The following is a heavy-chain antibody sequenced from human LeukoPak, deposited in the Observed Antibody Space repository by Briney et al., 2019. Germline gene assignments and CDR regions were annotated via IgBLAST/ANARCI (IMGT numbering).Heavy chain of an antibody. CDR2: ISYDGSNK. Sequence: GGSLRLSCAASGFTFSSYGMHWVRQAPGKGLEWVGVISYDGSNKYYADSVKGRFTISRDNSKNTLYLQMNSLRAEDTAVYYCAKALFPYDILTGYTFDYWGQGTLVTVSS. CDR3: AKALFPYDILTGYTFDY. D-gene: IGHD3-9*01. V-gene: IGHV3-30*18. CDR1: GFTFSSYG. J-gene: IGHJ4*02.